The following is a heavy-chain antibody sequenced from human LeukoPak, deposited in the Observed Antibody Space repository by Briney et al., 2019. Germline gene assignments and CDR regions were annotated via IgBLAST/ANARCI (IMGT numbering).Heavy chain of an antibody. Sequence: SETLSLTCTVSGGSISSYYWSWIRQPPGKGLEWIGYIYYSGSTNYNPSLKSRVTISVDPSKNQFSLKLSSVAAADTAVYYCARASYYDGMDVWGQGTTVTVSS. V-gene: IGHV4-59*08. J-gene: IGHJ6*02. CDR1: GGSISSYY. CDR2: IYYSGST. CDR3: ARASYYDGMDV.